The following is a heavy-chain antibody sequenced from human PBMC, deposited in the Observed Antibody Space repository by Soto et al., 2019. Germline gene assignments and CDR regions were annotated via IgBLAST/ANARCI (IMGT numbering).Heavy chain of an antibody. D-gene: IGHD2-15*01. CDR1: GATFRTNP. CDR2: IVPMSGTP. CDR3: ARKGGGDCPGGGCFALDF. J-gene: IGHJ4*02. Sequence: QVQLVQSGAEVKKPGSSVKVSCKVSGATFRTNPIAWVRQAPGQGLEWMGGIVPMSGTPKYAQKFQDRVTTIAEDSTSTAYMELRTLSSEDTAIYYWARKGGGDCPGGGCFALDFWGQGTLITVSS. V-gene: IGHV1-69*01.